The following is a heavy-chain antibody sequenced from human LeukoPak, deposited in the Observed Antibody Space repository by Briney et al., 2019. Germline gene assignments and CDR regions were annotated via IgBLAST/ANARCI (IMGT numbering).Heavy chain of an antibody. J-gene: IGHJ4*02. Sequence: PGGSLRLSCAASGFTFNNYWMAWVRQAPEKGLEWVASIKLDGSEQYYVDSLKGRFTISRDNAKNSLYLQMNSLRAEDTAVYYCARGGEDVVVVPAASLEDYWGQGTLVTVSS. CDR3: ARGGEDVVVVPAASLEDY. CDR2: IKLDGSEQ. CDR1: GFTFNNYW. D-gene: IGHD2-2*01. V-gene: IGHV3-7*01.